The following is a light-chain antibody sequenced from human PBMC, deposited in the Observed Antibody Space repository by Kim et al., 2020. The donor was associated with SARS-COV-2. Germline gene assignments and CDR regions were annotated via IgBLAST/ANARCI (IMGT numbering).Light chain of an antibody. CDR1: QDISNY. V-gene: IGKV1-33*01. CDR3: QQYDNLLT. CDR2: DAS. J-gene: IGKJ4*01. Sequence: SASEGDRVTITCQASQDISNYLNWYQQKPGKAPKLLIYDASNLETGVPSRFSGSGSGTDFTFTISSLQPEDIATYYCQQYDNLLTFGGGTKVDIK.